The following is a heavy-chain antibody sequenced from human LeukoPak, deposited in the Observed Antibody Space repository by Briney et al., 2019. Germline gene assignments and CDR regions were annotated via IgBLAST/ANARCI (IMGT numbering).Heavy chain of an antibody. CDR2: IGTAGDT. CDR1: GFTFSSYD. D-gene: IGHD3-22*01. J-gene: IGHJ3*02. V-gene: IGHV3-13*01. CDR3: ARGHYYDSSGSPKDAFDI. Sequence: GGSLRLSCAASGFTFSSYDMHWVRQATGTGLEWVSAIGTAGDTYYPGSVKGRFTISRENAKNSLYLQMNSLRAGDTAVYYCARGHYYDSSGSPKDAFDIWGQGTMVTVSS.